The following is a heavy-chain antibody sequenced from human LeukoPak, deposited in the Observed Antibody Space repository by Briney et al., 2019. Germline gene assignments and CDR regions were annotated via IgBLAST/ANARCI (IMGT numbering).Heavy chain of an antibody. CDR2: ISGSGGST. D-gene: IGHD3-3*01. J-gene: IGHJ4*02. CDR1: GFTFSSYA. CDR3: AKVGAFGVVMQNYDY. Sequence: PGGSLRLSCAASGFTFSSYAMSWVRQAPGKGLEWVSAISGSGGSTYYADSVKGRFTISRDNSKNTLYLQMNSLRAEDTAVYYCAKVGAFGVVMQNYDYWGQGTLVTVSS. V-gene: IGHV3-23*01.